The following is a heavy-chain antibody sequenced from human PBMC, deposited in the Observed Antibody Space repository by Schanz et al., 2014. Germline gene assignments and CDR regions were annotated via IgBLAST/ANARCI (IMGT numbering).Heavy chain of an antibody. J-gene: IGHJ4*02. CDR3: VGDAYLQIRGTVFDS. D-gene: IGHD1-1*01. Sequence: QVQLVESGGGLVKPGGSLRLSCAASGFTFSDHYMAWIRQAPGKGLEWVSIISNTGTFIYYADSVRGRFVISRDNAKSSLFLQMKGLRAEDTAVYYCVGDAYLQIRGTVFDSWGPGNLVTVSS. CDR2: ISNTGTFI. V-gene: IGHV3-11*01. CDR1: GFTFSDHY.